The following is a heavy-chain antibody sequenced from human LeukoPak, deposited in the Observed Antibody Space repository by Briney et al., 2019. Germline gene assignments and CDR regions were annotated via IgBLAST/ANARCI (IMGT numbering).Heavy chain of an antibody. J-gene: IGHJ3*01. CDR2: MTSSRYI. Sequence: PGGSLRLSCAASGFSLKTYNMNWVRQAPGKGLEWVSSMTSSRYIYYADSAKGRFTISRDDANNLVFLQMHSLRAEDTAIYYCTRDQFFDYDNDDAFDVWGQGTKVIVSS. CDR3: TRDQFFDYDNDDAFDV. D-gene: IGHD3-22*01. CDR1: GFSLKTYN. V-gene: IGHV3-21*04.